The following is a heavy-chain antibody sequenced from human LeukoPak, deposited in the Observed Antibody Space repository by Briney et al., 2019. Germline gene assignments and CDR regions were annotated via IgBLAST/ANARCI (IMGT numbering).Heavy chain of an antibody. CDR1: GFTFISYG. Sequence: GGSLRLSCAASGFTFISYGMHWVRQAPGKGLEWVAFIRYDGSNKYYADSVKGRFTISRDISKNTLYLQMNSLRAEDTAVYYCAKDFRVDYGDYALDAFDIWGQGTMVTVSS. V-gene: IGHV3-30*02. CDR2: IRYDGSNK. CDR3: AKDFRVDYGDYALDAFDI. J-gene: IGHJ3*02. D-gene: IGHD4-17*01.